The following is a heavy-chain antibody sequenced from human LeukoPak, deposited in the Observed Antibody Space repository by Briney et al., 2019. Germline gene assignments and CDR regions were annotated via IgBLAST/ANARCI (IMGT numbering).Heavy chain of an antibody. D-gene: IGHD1-26*01. CDR1: GYTFTGYY. CDR2: INPNSGGT. CDR3: AALINYSGSYQEIDQHWGQGYQEIDQH. Sequence: ASVKVSCKASGYTFTGYYMHWERQAPGQGLEWMGWINPNSGGTNYAQKFQGRVTITRDMSTSTAYMELSSLRSEDTAVYYCAALINYSGSYQEIDQHWGQGYQEIDQHWGQGTLVTVSS. V-gene: IGHV1-2*02. J-gene: IGHJ1*01.